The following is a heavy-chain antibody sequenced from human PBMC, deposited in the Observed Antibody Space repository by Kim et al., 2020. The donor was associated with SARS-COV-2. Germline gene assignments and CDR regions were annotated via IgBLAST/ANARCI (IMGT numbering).Heavy chain of an antibody. V-gene: IGHV3-49*04. CDR2: IRSKAYGGTT. D-gene: IGHD3-9*01. J-gene: IGHJ6*03. CDR1: GFTFGDYA. Sequence: GGSLRLSCTASGFTFGDYAMSWVRQAPGKGLEWVGFIRSKAYGGTTEYAASVKGRFTISRDDSKSIAYLQMNSLKTEDTAVYYCTRDANYDILTGYSPYYYYMDVWGKGTTVTVSS. CDR3: TRDANYDILTGYSPYYYYMDV.